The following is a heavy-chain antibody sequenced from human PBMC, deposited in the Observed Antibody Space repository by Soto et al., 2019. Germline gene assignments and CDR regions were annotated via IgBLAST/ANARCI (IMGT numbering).Heavy chain of an antibody. CDR3: TRGRVGTTIWFDP. CDR2: IRGKANSYAT. V-gene: IGHV3-73*01. Sequence: SLRLSCAASGFTFSDSAMHGVRQASGKGLEWVGRIRGKANSYATAYAASVKGRFTISRDDSKNTAYLQMNSLQTEDTAVYYCTRGRVGTTIWFDPWGQGTLVTV. D-gene: IGHD1-26*01. J-gene: IGHJ5*02. CDR1: GFTFSDSA.